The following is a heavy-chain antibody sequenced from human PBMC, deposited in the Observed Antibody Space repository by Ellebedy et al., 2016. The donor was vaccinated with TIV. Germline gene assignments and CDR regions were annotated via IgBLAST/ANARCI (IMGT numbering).Heavy chain of an antibody. D-gene: IGHD3-22*01. Sequence: GESLKISXAASGFTFSSYGMHWVRQAPGKGLEWVAVIWYDGSNKYYADSVKGRFTISRDNSKNTLYLQMNSLRAEDTAVYYCAKDLLDPYYYDSSGYPTPHGMDVWGQGTTVTVSS. J-gene: IGHJ6*02. CDR2: IWYDGSNK. V-gene: IGHV3-30*02. CDR3: AKDLLDPYYYDSSGYPTPHGMDV. CDR1: GFTFSSYG.